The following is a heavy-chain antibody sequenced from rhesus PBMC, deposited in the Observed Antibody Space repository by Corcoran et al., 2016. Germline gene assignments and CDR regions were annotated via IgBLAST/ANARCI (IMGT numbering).Heavy chain of an antibody. V-gene: IGHV4-65*01. CDR3: TRGESWSGYFEF. CDR1: GGSVRSSTC. CDR2: ISGSSGSA. Sequence: QVQLQASGPGLVKPSETLSLTCAVSGGSVRSSTCWSWIRHTPGKGLEWIGYISGSSGSAYYNPSLKSRITISTDTSKNQFSLKLSSVTAADTAVYYCTRGESWSGYFEFWGQGALVTVSS. J-gene: IGHJ1*01. D-gene: IGHD6-13*01.